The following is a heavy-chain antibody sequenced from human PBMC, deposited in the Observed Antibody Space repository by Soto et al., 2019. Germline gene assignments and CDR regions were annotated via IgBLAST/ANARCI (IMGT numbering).Heavy chain of an antibody. Sequence: QVQLQQWGAGLLKPSETLSLTCAVYGGSFSGYYWSWIRQPPGKGLEWIGEINHSGSTNYNPSLKSRVTISVDTSKNQFSLKLSSVTAADTAVYYCARGRRGSYGYWGRGTLVTVSS. CDR1: GGSFSGYY. CDR2: INHSGST. CDR3: ARGRRGSYGY. J-gene: IGHJ4*02. D-gene: IGHD3-10*01. V-gene: IGHV4-34*01.